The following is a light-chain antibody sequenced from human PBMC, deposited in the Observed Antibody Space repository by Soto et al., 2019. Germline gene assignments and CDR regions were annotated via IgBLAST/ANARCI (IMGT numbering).Light chain of an antibody. J-gene: IGLJ2*01. Sequence: NFMLTQPHSVSESPGKTVTISCTGSGGSIAGNYVQWYQQRPGSAPTTVIYEDNQRPSGVPDRFSGSIDISSNSASLVISGLQTEDEADYYCQSYHPTSQVVFGGGTQLTVL. CDR3: QSYHPTSQVV. CDR1: GGSIAGNY. CDR2: EDN. V-gene: IGLV6-57*02.